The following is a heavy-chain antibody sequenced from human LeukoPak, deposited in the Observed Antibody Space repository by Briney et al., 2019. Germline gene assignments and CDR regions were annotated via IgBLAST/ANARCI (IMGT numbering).Heavy chain of an antibody. V-gene: IGHV4-59*08. J-gene: IGHJ3*02. CDR1: GXSISSYY. CDR3: ARIMGRDAFDI. D-gene: IGHD2-8*01. CDR2: IYYSGTT. Sequence: PSETLSLTCTVSGXSISSYYWSWIRQPPGKGLEWIGDIYYSGTTNYNPSLKSRVTISVDTSRNQFSLKLSSVTAADTAVYYCARIMGRDAFDIWGQGTMVTVSS.